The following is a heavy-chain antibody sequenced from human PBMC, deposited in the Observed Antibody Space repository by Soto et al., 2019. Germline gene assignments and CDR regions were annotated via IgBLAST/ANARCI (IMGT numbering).Heavy chain of an antibody. CDR3: ARDLDDCGGDCYSDY. CDR2: IKQDGSEK. V-gene: IGHV3-7*01. D-gene: IGHD2-21*02. Sequence: GGSLRLSCAASGFTFSSYWMSWVRQAPGKGLEWVANIKQDGSEKYYVDSVKGRFTISRDNAKNSLYLQMNSLRAEDTAVYYCARDLDDCGGDCYSDYWGQGTLVTVSS. CDR1: GFTFSSYW. J-gene: IGHJ4*02.